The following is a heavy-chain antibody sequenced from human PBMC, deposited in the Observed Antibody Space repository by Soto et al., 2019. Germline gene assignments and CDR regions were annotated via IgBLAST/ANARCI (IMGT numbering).Heavy chain of an antibody. CDR2: INSGATYR. CDR1: GFTFTSHA. D-gene: IGHD3-10*01. J-gene: IGHJ4*02. CDR3: ARDLTTYGSPHFDY. V-gene: IGHV3-21*06. Sequence: EVQLLESSGGLVQPGGSLRLSCAASGFTFTSHAMNWVRQAPGKGLEWVSSINSGATYRYYADSVQGRFTISRNNARNSLYLEMNSLGVEDTAVYYCARDLTTYGSPHFDYWGQGTLVTVFS.